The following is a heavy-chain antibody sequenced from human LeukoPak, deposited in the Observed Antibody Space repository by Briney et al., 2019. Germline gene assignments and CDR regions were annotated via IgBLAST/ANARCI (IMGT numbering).Heavy chain of an antibody. J-gene: IGHJ4*02. Sequence: VASVKVSCKASGYTFTSYGISWVRQAPGQGLEWMGWISAYNGNTNYAQKLQGRVTMTTDTSTSTAYMELRSLRSDDTAVYYCARVKYYYDSSEIGDWGQGTLVTVSS. CDR1: GYTFTSYG. V-gene: IGHV1-18*01. D-gene: IGHD3-22*01. CDR2: ISAYNGNT. CDR3: ARVKYYYDSSEIGD.